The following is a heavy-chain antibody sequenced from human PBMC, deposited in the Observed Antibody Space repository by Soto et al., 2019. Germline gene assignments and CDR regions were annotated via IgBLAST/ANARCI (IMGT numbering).Heavy chain of an antibody. CDR2: ASPSKGDP. D-gene: IGHD6-25*01. CDR3: ATEVRRACDV. J-gene: IGHJ3*01. Sequence: QVQLVQSGAEVKKPGASVRVSCRASSYNFAHYGINWVRQAPGQGLEWIGWASPSKGDPKYAQRVQGRLTMTTDSSTSTADTEMRSLTSDDPAVDSCATEVRRACDVWGQGTVVTVSS. CDR1: SYNFAHYG. V-gene: IGHV1-18*01.